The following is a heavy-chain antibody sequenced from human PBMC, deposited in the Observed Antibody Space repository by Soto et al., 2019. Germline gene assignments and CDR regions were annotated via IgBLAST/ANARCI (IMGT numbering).Heavy chain of an antibody. D-gene: IGHD6-19*01. CDR1: GGSISSGGYS. J-gene: IGHJ6*03. V-gene: IGHV4-30-2*01. CDR3: ARDVIAVAAYYMDV. CDR2: IYHSGST. Sequence: PSETLSLTCAFSGGSISSGGYSWSWIRQPPGKGLEWIGYIYHSGSTYYNPSLKSRVTISVDRSKNQFSLKLSSVTAADTAVYYCARDVIAVAAYYMDVWGKGTTVTVSS.